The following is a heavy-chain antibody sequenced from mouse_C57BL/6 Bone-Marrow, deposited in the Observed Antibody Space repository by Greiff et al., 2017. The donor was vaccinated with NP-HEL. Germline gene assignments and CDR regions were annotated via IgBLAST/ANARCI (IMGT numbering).Heavy chain of an antibody. D-gene: IGHD1-1*01. J-gene: IGHJ3*01. CDR1: GYTFTTYW. V-gene: IGHV1-50*01. Sequence: QVQLQQPGAELVKPGASVKLSCKASGYTFTTYWMQWVKQRPGQGLEWIGEIDPSDSYTNYNQKFQGKATLTVDKSSSTAYMQLSSLTSEDAEVYYCARKAYYGRSYEFAYWGQGTLVTVSA. CDR3: ARKAYYGRSYEFAY. CDR2: IDPSDSYT.